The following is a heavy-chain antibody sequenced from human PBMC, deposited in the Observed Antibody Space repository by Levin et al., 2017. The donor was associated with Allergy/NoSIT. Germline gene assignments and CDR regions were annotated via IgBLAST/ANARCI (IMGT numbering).Heavy chain of an antibody. V-gene: IGHV1-2*02. Sequence: ASVKVSCKASGYTFTGYYMHWVRQAPGQGLEWMGWINPNSGGTNYAQKFQGRVTMTRDTSISTAYMELSRLRSDDTAVYYCARSTPGPYSSSYFREVGTIFDYWGQGTLVTVSS. CDR2: INPNSGGT. J-gene: IGHJ4*02. CDR3: ARSTPGPYSSSYFREVGTIFDY. CDR1: GYTFTGYY. D-gene: IGHD6-13*01.